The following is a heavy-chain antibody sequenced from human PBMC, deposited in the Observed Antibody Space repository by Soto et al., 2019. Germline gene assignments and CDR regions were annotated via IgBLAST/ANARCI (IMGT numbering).Heavy chain of an antibody. CDR2: ISRSGNST. CDR3: AKDAKILDWLPTSYYFDF. Sequence: EVQVLESGGGLAQPGRSLRLSCAVSGLSFSSDAMTWVRQSPGKGLEWVSSISRSGNSTYSADSVRGRFTISRDNSKNTLYLQMNSLRAEDTAVYYCAKDAKILDWLPTSYYFDFWGQGTLVTVSS. D-gene: IGHD3-9*01. V-gene: IGHV3-23*01. J-gene: IGHJ4*02. CDR1: GLSFSSDA.